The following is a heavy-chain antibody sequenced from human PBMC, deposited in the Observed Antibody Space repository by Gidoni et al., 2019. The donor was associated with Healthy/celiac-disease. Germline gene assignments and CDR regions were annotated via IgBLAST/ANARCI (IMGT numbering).Heavy chain of an antibody. Sequence: QLQLQESGPGLVKPSDTLSLTCTVSGGSISSSSYYWGWIRQPPGKGLEWIGRIYYSGSTYYKPSIKSRVTISVDTSKNQFSLKLSSVTAADTAVYYCARREEGYYGARESWFDPWGQGTLVTVSS. CDR3: ARREEGYYGARESWFDP. D-gene: IGHD3-10*01. J-gene: IGHJ5*02. CDR2: IYYSGST. CDR1: GGSISSSSYY. V-gene: IGHV4-39*01.